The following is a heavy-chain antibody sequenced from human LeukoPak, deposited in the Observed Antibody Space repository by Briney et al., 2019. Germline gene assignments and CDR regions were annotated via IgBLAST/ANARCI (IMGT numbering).Heavy chain of an antibody. CDR3: ARDLSYDFWSGYYDY. V-gene: IGHV1-46*01. D-gene: IGHD3-3*01. Sequence: ASVKVSCKASGYTFTSYYMHWVRQAPGQGLEWMGIINPSGGSTSYAQKFQGRVTMTRDMSTSTVYMELSSLRSEDTAVYYCARDLSYDFWSGYYDYWGQGTLVTVSS. J-gene: IGHJ4*02. CDR2: INPSGGST. CDR1: GYTFTSYY.